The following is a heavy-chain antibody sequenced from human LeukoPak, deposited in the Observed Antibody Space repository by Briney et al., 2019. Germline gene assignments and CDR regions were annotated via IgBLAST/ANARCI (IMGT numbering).Heavy chain of an antibody. Sequence: GGSLRLSCAASGFTFSSYGMHWVRQAPGKGLEWVAFIRYDGSNKYYADSVKGRFTISRDNSKNTLYLQMNSLRAEDTAVYYCALEAVPAPALDYWGQGTLVTVSS. V-gene: IGHV3-30*02. CDR2: IRYDGSNK. D-gene: IGHD2-2*01. CDR3: ALEAVPAPALDY. J-gene: IGHJ4*02. CDR1: GFTFSSYG.